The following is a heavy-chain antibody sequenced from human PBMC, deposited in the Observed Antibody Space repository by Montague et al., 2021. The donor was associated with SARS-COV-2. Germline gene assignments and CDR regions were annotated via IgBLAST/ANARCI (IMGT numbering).Heavy chain of an antibody. J-gene: IGHJ4*02. V-gene: IGHV4-39*01. CDR1: GGSITRNYY. CDR3: ARREYSYGWGD. D-gene: IGHD5-18*01. Sequence: SETLSLTCTVPGGSITRNYYWGWIRQPPGKGLEWVGNIYYSGTTFINPSLESRVTISVDASKNQFSLNLTSVTAADTAVYYCARREYSYGWGDWGQGTLVTVSS. CDR2: IYYSGTT.